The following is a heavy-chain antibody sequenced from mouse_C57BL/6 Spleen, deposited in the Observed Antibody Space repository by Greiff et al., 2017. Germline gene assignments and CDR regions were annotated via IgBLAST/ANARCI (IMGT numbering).Heavy chain of an antibody. D-gene: IGHD2-2*01. CDR2: IYPGDGDT. CDR1: GYAFSNSW. J-gene: IGHJ4*01. Sequence: QVQLQQSGPELVKPGASVKISCKASGYAFSNSWMNWVKQRPGKGLEWIGRIYPGDGDTNYNGKFKGKATVTADKSSSTAYMQLSSLTSEDSAVYFCAREEVTKGYYAMDGRGQGTSVTVAS. V-gene: IGHV1-82*01. CDR3: AREEVTKGYYAMDG.